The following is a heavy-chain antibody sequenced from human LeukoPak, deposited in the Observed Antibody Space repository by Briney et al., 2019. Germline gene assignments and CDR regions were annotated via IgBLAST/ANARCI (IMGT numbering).Heavy chain of an antibody. J-gene: IGHJ6*03. Sequence: SETLSLTCAVYGGSFSGYYWGWIRQPPGKGLEWIGEINHSGSTNYNPSLKSRVTISVDTSKNQFSLKLSSVTAADTAVYYCARIEAEDYYYMDVWGKGTTVTVSS. CDR3: ARIEAEDYYYMDV. V-gene: IGHV4-34*01. CDR2: INHSGST. CDR1: GGSFSGYY.